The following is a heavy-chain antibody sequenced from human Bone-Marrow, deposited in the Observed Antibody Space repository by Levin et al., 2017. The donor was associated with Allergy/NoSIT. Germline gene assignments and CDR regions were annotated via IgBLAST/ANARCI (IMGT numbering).Heavy chain of an antibody. J-gene: IGHJ6*02. Sequence: KISCKASGGTFRGYAMSWVRQAPGQGLEWMAGIIPMFGTAYYAQRFQGRVTITADESTTTAYLELSSLRFEDTAVYYCARGPFAESRSSVYFYGLGAWGQGTTITVSS. V-gene: IGHV1-69*01. CDR1: GGTFRGYA. D-gene: IGHD6-6*01. CDR2: IIPMFGTA. CDR3: ARGPFAESRSSVYFYGLGA.